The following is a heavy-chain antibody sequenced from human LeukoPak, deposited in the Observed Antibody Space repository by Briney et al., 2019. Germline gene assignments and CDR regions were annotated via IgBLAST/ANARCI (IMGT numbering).Heavy chain of an antibody. CDR1: GYTFAGYY. CDR2: INPNSGGT. V-gene: IGHV1-2*02. D-gene: IGHD3-10*01. J-gene: IGHJ4*02. CDR3: ARDAGFGTEDY. Sequence: GAPVKVSCKASGYTFAGYYMHWVRQAPGQGLEWMGWINPNSGGTNYAQKFQGRVTMTRDTSISTAYMELSRLRSDDTAVYYCARDAGFGTEDYWGQGTLVTVSS.